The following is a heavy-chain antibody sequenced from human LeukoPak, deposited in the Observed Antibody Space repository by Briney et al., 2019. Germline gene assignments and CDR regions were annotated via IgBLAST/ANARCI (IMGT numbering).Heavy chain of an antibody. CDR3: ATSLGAGYFQH. J-gene: IGHJ1*01. D-gene: IGHD3-10*01. CDR2: IYYSGST. CDR1: GGSISSYY. V-gene: IGHV4-59*08. Sequence: SETLSLTCTVSGGSISSYYWSWIRQPPGKGLEWIGYIYYSGSTNYNPSLKSRVTISVDMSKNQFSLKLSSVTAADTAVYYCATSLGAGYFQHWGQGTLVTVSS.